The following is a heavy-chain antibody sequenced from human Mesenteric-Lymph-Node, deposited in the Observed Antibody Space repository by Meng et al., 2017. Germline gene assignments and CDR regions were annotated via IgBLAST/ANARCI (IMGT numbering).Heavy chain of an antibody. Sequence: QVQLVESVGGVVQPGRSLRLSCAASGFTFRSYGMHWVRQAPGKGLVWVAVIWSDGSNRYYADSVKGRFAISRDISKNTLILQMNSLRAEDTAVYYCARGYYGGNSDFDYWGQGTLVTVSS. D-gene: IGHD4-23*01. CDR2: IWSDGSNR. CDR1: GFTFRSYG. CDR3: ARGYYGGNSDFDY. J-gene: IGHJ4*02. V-gene: IGHV3-33*01.